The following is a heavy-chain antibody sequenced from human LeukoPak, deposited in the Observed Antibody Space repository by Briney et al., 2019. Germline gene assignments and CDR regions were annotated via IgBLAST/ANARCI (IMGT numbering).Heavy chain of an antibody. D-gene: IGHD4-17*01. Sequence: PSETLSLTCAVYGGSFSGYYWSWIRQPPGKGLEWIGEINHSGSTNYNPSLKSRVTISVDTSKNQFSLKLSSVTAADTAVYYCARAYGDYDYYYGMDVWGQGTTVTVSS. CDR1: GGSFSGYY. CDR2: INHSGST. V-gene: IGHV4-34*01. J-gene: IGHJ6*02. CDR3: ARAYGDYDYYYGMDV.